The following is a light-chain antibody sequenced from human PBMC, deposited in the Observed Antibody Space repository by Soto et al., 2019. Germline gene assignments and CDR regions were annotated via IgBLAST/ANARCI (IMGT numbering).Light chain of an antibody. CDR3: QQYYSPFLT. CDR1: QSVLYSPNNKNY. CDR2: WAS. Sequence: DIVMTQSPDSLAVSLGERATINCKSSQSVLYSPNNKNYLAWYQQKPGQPPKLLIYWASTRESVVPDRFSGSGSWTDFTLTISSLQAEDVAVYYCQQYYSPFLTFGGGTKVEIK. V-gene: IGKV4-1*01. J-gene: IGKJ4*01.